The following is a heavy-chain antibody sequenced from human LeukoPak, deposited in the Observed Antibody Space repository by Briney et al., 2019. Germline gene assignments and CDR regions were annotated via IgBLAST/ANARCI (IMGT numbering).Heavy chain of an antibody. CDR2: IYYTGSP. CDR3: AYGGDAYKTGY. Sequence: SETLSLTCTVSRASITAYYGSSIPQPPAKGLEWIGYIYYTGSPNYNPSLKSRVTLSLDRSQNQFSLKLTSVTAADTAVYYCAYGGDAYKTGYWGQGTLVTVSS. J-gene: IGHJ4*02. CDR1: RASITAYY. V-gene: IGHV4-59*01. D-gene: IGHD5-24*01.